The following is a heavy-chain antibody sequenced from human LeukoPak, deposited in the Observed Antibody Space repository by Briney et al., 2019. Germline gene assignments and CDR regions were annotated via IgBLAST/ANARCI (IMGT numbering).Heavy chain of an antibody. D-gene: IGHD3-16*01. CDR3: ARARLRSEDFSTPYYFDF. J-gene: IGHJ4*02. CDR1: GASIRSGGFY. Sequence: TLSLTCSVSGASIRSGGFYWSWLRQHPRRGLEWIGYIYFNGDTYYNPSLKSRVTISVDTSQNRFSLRVHSVTAADTAVYFCARARLRSEDFSTPYYFDFWGRGTLVTVSS. CDR2: IYFNGDT. V-gene: IGHV4-31*03.